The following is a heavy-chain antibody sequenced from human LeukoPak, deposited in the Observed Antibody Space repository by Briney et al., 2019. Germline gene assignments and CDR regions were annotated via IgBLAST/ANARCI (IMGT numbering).Heavy chain of an antibody. V-gene: IGHV3-53*01. Sequence: GGSLRLSCAASGFTVSDNYMNWVRQAPGKGLEWVSVIFSGGSPYYADSVKGRFTISRDNSKNTLYLQMNRLRAEDTAVYYCARGHSSSSGSPAYWGQGTLVTVSS. CDR1: GFTVSDNY. D-gene: IGHD6-6*01. J-gene: IGHJ4*02. CDR2: IFSGGSP. CDR3: ARGHSSSSGSPAY.